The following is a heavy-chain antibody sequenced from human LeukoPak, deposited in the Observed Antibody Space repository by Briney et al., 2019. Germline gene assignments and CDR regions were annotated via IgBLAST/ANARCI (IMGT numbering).Heavy chain of an antibody. Sequence: GASVKVSCKASGYTFTSYGISWVRQAPGQGLEWMGWISPYNGNTNYAQKFQGRVTMTTHTSTSAAYMELRSLRSDDTAVYYCARDLLVVTAAIMWFDTWGQGTLVTVSS. J-gene: IGHJ5*02. V-gene: IGHV1-18*04. CDR1: GYTFTSYG. D-gene: IGHD2-2*01. CDR2: ISPYNGNT. CDR3: ARDLLVVTAAIMWFDT.